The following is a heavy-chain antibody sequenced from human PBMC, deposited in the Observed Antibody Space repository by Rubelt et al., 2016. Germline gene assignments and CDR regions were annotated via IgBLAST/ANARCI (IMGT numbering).Heavy chain of an antibody. CDR2: LWFDGTTH. CDR3: ATELVGSCCEFQY. J-gene: IGHJ4*02. CDR1: GFTLSDYG. Sequence: GGGVVQPGRSLRLSCAASGFTLSDYGMHWVRQAPGKGLEWLALLWFDGTTHFDADSVKGRFTVSRDNSKDTLYLQMSNLRADDTAVYYCATELVGSCCEFQYWGQGTLVTVSS. V-gene: IGHV3-33*01. D-gene: IGHD2-8*02.